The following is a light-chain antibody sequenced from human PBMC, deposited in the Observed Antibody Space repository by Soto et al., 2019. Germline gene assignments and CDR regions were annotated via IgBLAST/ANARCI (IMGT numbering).Light chain of an antibody. Sequence: EIVLTQSPCTLSLSPGERATLSCRASQSISSTYLAWYQQRPGKAPRLLIYGASSRDTGIPDRFSGSGSGTDFTLTISRLQPEDFAVYWCQQYGSSPWTFGQGTKVETK. CDR1: QSISSTY. CDR2: GAS. CDR3: QQYGSSPWT. J-gene: IGKJ1*01. V-gene: IGKV3-20*01.